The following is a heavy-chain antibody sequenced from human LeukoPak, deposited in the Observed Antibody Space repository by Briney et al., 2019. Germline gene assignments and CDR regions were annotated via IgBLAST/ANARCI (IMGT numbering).Heavy chain of an antibody. V-gene: IGHV1-8*01. CDR3: AKFSSGYPYASFDY. CDR1: GYTFTSYD. D-gene: IGHD6-25*01. CDR2: MNPNSGNT. Sequence: ASVKVSCKASGYTFTSYDINWVRQATGQGLEWMGWMNPNSGNTGYAQKFQGRVTMTRNTSISTAYMELSSLRSEDTAVYYCAKFSSGYPYASFDYWGQGTLVTVSS. J-gene: IGHJ4*02.